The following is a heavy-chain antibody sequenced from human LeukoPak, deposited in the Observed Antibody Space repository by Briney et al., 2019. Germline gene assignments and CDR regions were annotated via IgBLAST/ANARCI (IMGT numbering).Heavy chain of an antibody. V-gene: IGHV3-23*01. D-gene: IGHD4-17*01. CDR3: AKGSDYGDYDVWDYFDY. CDR1: GFTFSSYA. J-gene: IGHJ4*02. CDR2: ISGSGGST. Sequence: GGSLRLSCAASGFTFSSYAMSWVRQAPGKGLEWVSAISGSGGSTYYADSVKGRFTISRDNSKNTLYLRMNSLRAEDTAVYYCAKGSDYGDYDVWDYFDYWGQGTLVTVSS.